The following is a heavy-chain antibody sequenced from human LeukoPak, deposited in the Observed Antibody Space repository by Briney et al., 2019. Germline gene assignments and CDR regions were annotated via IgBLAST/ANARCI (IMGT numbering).Heavy chain of an antibody. D-gene: IGHD4-11*01. CDR2: INYSGST. Sequence: PSETLSLTCTVSGGSISNTFYYWGWIRQPPGKGLEWIGGINYSGSTYYNPSLKSRVTISVDTSKNQFSLKLNSVTAADTAVYYCARDHGPTVATSPFYSYYMDVWGKGTTVTVSS. V-gene: IGHV4-39*07. CDR1: GGSISNTFYY. CDR3: ARDHGPTVATSPFYSYYMDV. J-gene: IGHJ6*03.